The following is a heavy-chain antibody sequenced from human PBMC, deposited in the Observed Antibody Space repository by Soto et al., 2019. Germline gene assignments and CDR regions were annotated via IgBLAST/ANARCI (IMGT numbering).Heavy chain of an antibody. Sequence: GGSLRLSCAASGFTFSGYWMSWVRQVPGKGLEWVANIKQDGSEKYYVDSVKGRFTISRDNARNSLYLHMNSLRADDTAVYYCAREMGAGTTFFDYWGQGTLVTVSS. CDR3: AREMGAGTTFFDY. CDR2: IKQDGSEK. D-gene: IGHD1-1*01. J-gene: IGHJ4*02. V-gene: IGHV3-7*01. CDR1: GFTFSGYW.